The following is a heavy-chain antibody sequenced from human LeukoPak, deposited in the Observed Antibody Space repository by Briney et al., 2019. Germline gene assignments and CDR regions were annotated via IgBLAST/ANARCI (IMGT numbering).Heavy chain of an antibody. CDR3: AMEKSYSSGWYYFDY. J-gene: IGHJ4*02. Sequence: GSSVKVSCKASGGTFSSYAISWVRQAPGQGLEWMGGIIPIFGTANYAQKFQGRVTITTDESTSTAYMELSSLRSEDTAVYYCAMEKSYSSGWYYFDYWGQGTLVTVSS. CDR1: GGTFSSYA. V-gene: IGHV1-69*05. CDR2: IIPIFGTA. D-gene: IGHD6-19*01.